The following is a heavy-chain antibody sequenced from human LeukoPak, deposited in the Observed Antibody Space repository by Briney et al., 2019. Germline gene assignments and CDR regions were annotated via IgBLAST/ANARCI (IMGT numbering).Heavy chain of an antibody. CDR1: GFTFSSYA. CDR2: ISGSGGST. J-gene: IGHJ4*02. CDR3: AKDLIAVAATRVDY. Sequence: GGSLRLSCAASGFTFSSYAMSWVRQAPGKGLEWISGISGSGGSTYYAGSVKGRFTISRDTSKNTLFLQMNSLRAEDTAVYYCAKDLIAVAATRVDYWGQGTLVTVSS. V-gene: IGHV3-23*01. D-gene: IGHD6-19*01.